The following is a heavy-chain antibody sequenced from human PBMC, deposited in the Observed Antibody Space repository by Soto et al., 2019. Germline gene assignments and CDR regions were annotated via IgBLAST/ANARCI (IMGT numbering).Heavy chain of an antibody. Sequence: GGSLRLSCAASGFTFSSYAMSWVRQAPGKGLEWVSAISGSGGSTYYADSVKGRFTISRDNSKNTLYLQMNSLRAEDTAVYYWAKYPGYYYDVSGMDVWGQGTTVTVSS. CDR2: ISGSGGST. D-gene: IGHD3-22*01. V-gene: IGHV3-23*01. CDR1: GFTFSSYA. J-gene: IGHJ6*02. CDR3: AKYPGYYYDVSGMDV.